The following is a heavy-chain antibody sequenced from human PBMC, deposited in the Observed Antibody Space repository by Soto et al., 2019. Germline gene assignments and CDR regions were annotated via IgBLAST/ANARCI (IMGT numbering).Heavy chain of an antibody. CDR3: ARVSSLTCFDY. J-gene: IGHJ4*02. V-gene: IGHV1-46*01. Sequence: QVQLVQSGAEVKKPGASVKVSCKASGYTFTSYYMHWVRQAPGQGLEWMGIINPSGGSTSYAQKFRGSVTMTRDMSTSTVYMELSSLISEDTAVYYCARVSSLTCFDYWGQGTLVTGSS. CDR2: INPSGGST. CDR1: GYTFTSYY. D-gene: IGHD6-13*01.